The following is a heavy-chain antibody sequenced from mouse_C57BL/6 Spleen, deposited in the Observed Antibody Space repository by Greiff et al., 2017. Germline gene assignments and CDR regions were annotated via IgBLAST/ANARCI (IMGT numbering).Heavy chain of an antibody. D-gene: IGHD1-1*01. CDR1: GFTFSDYG. CDR2: ISSGSSTI. CDR3: AISGSSYEYFDY. V-gene: IGHV5-17*01. Sequence: DVKLVESGGGLVKPGGSLKLSCAASGFTFSDYGMHWVRQAPEKGLEWVAYISSGSSTIYYADTVKGRFTISRDNAKNTLFLQMTSLRSEDTAMYYCAISGSSYEYFDYWGQGTTLTVSS. J-gene: IGHJ2*01.